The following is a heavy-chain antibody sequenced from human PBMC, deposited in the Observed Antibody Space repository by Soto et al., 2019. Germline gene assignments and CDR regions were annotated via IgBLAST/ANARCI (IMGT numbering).Heavy chain of an antibody. D-gene: IGHD2-21*02. CDR2: ISSSGGRT. J-gene: IGHJ6*02. Sequence: GGSLRLSCAASGFTFRNYAMSWVRQAPGRGPEWVSGISSSGGRTYYADSVKGRFTISRDHSKNTLSLQMNSMTAEDTAVYYCAREETAWPLAYGLDVWGQGTTVTVSS. V-gene: IGHV3-23*01. CDR3: AREETAWPLAYGLDV. CDR1: GFTFRNYA.